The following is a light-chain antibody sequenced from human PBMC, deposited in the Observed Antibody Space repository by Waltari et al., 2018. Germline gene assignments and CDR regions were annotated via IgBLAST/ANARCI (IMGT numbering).Light chain of an antibody. CDR2: AAS. CDR1: QSIGKY. Sequence: EIVLTQSPGTLSLSPGERATLPCRASQSIGKYLVWYQQKPGQAPRLLIYAASSRATGVPDRCSGSGSGTDFSLTISRLEPEDFAVYYCQNHERLPATFGQGTKVEIK. CDR3: QNHERLPAT. V-gene: IGKV3-20*01. J-gene: IGKJ1*01.